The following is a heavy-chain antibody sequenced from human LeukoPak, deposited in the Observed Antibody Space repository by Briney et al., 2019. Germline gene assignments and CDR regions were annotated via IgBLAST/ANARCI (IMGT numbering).Heavy chain of an antibody. CDR1: GFTFDDYG. V-gene: IGHV3-48*03. J-gene: IGHJ6*04. Sequence: GGSLRLSCAASGFTFDDYGMTWVRQTPGKGLEWVSYISSSGSTIYYADSVKGRFTISRDNAKNSLYLQMNSLRAEDTAVYYCAELGITMIGGVWGKGTTVTISS. CDR3: AELGITMIGGV. CDR2: ISSSGSTI. D-gene: IGHD3-10*02.